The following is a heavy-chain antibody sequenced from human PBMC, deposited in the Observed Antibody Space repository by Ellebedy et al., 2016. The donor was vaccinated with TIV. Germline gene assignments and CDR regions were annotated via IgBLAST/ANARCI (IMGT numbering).Heavy chain of an antibody. CDR2: TYYRSKWNT. D-gene: IGHD3/OR15-3a*01. Sequence: SETLSLTCAISGDSVSSNSVTWNWIRQSPSRGLEWLGRTYYRSKWNTDYAVSVNSRITINADTSKNHISLQLNSVTPEDTAMYYCAGRGTAGTGFTYWGQGTLVTVSS. J-gene: IGHJ4*02. CDR1: GDSVSSNSVT. CDR3: AGRGTAGTGFTY. V-gene: IGHV6-1*01.